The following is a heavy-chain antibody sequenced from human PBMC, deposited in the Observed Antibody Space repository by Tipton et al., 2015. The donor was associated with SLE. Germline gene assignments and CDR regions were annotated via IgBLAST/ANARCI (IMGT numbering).Heavy chain of an antibody. CDR1: GYTFTGYY. J-gene: IGHJ4*02. V-gene: IGHV1-2*02. CDR3: ARDRERGYCGGDCPLDY. CDR2: FNPNSGGT. D-gene: IGHD2-21*01. Sequence: QVQLVQSGAEVKKPGASVKVSCKASGYTFTGYYMHWVRQAPGQGLEWMGWFNPNSGGTNYAQKFQGRVTMTRDTSISTAYMELSRLRSDDTAVYYCARDRERGYCGGDCPLDYWGQGTLVTVSS.